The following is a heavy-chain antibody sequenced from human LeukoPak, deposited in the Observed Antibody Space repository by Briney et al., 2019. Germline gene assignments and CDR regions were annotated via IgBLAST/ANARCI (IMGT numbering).Heavy chain of an antibody. CDR1: GYTFTGYY. D-gene: IGHD2-2*01. CDR2: INPNSGGT. J-gene: IGHJ3*02. CDR3: ATVSCSSTSCPPRSGAFDI. Sequence: ASVKVSCKASGYTFTGYYMHWVRQAPGQGLEWMGWINPNSGGTNYAQKFQGWVTKTRDTSISTAYMELSRLRSDDTAVYYCATVSCSSTSCPPRSGAFDIWGQGTMVTVSS. V-gene: IGHV1-2*04.